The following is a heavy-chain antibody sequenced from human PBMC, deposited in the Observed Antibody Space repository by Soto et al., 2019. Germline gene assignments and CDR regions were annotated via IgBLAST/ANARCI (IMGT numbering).Heavy chain of an antibody. CDR1: GYTFTSYY. Sequence: ASVKVSCKASGYTFTSYYMHWVRQAPGQGLEWMGIINPSGGSTSYAQKFQGRVTMTRDTSTSTVYMELSSLRSEDTAVYYCARDRIIGYYVMDVCGQRTTVTGS. CDR2: INPSGGST. CDR3: ARDRIIGYYVMDV. V-gene: IGHV1-46*01. D-gene: IGHD2-15*01. J-gene: IGHJ6*02.